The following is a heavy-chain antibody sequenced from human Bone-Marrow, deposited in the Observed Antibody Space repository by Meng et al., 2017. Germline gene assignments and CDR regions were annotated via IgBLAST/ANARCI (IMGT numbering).Heavy chain of an antibody. CDR3: ARLYGTSYSSGWYWFDP. CDR2: INYIGST. J-gene: IGHJ5*02. Sequence: QPQRSVPEDWNPSHTLSPSCTFSGDLIRSVAYDGGSNSQPPREWLEWIRSINYIGSTYYNPSLKRRVTISVDTSKNQFSMKLSSVTAADTAVYYCARLYGTSYSSGWYWFDPWGQGTLVTVS. D-gene: IGHD6-19*01. CDR1: GDLIRSVAYD. V-gene: IGHV4-39*07.